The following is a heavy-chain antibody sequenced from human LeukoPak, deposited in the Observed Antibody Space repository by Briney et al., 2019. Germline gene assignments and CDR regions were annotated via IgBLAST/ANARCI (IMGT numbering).Heavy chain of an antibody. Sequence: ASVKVSCKASGYTFTSYDINWVRQATGQGLEWMGWMNPNSGNTGYAQKFQGRVTMTRDTSINTAYMELTRLRSDDTAVYYCARTATSSSWYPLFDYWGQGTLVTVSS. CDR2: MNPNSGNT. D-gene: IGHD6-13*01. J-gene: IGHJ4*02. CDR1: GYTFTSYD. CDR3: ARTATSSSWYPLFDY. V-gene: IGHV1-8*01.